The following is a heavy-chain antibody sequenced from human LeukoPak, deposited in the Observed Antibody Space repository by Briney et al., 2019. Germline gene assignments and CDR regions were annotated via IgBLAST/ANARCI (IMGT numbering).Heavy chain of an antibody. Sequence: GGSLRLSCAASGFTFSDHYMDWVRQAPGKGLEWVGRTRNKANSYTTEYAASVKGRFTISRDDSKNSLYLQMNSLKTEDTAVYYCARTTVTTAFDYWGQGTLVTVSS. CDR2: TRNKANSYTT. D-gene: IGHD4-17*01. J-gene: IGHJ4*02. V-gene: IGHV3-72*01. CDR1: GFTFSDHY. CDR3: ARTTVTTAFDY.